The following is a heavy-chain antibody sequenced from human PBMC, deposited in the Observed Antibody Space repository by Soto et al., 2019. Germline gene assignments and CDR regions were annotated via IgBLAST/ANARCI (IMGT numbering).Heavy chain of an antibody. CDR1: GFRFKSFV. V-gene: IGHV3-30*19. Sequence: QVQLVESGGGVVQPGTSLRLSCAASGFRFKSFVMHWVRQAPGKGLEWVAFTSYDGNNKDYGDSVKGRCTVSRDNSQNTLHLQMHCLRVEDTALLYCARLGTTGGFDLWGQGTLVSVSS. D-gene: IGHD3-16*01. CDR3: ARLGTTGGFDL. J-gene: IGHJ4*02. CDR2: TSYDGNNK.